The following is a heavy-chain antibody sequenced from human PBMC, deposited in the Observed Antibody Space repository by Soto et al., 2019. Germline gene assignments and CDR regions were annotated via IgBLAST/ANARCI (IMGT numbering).Heavy chain of an antibody. V-gene: IGHV4-34*01. Sequence: QVQLQQWGAGLLKPSETLSLTCAVYGGSFSGYYWSWIRQPPGKGLEWIGEINHSGSTNYNPSLKSRVIISVDTSKNQFSLKLSSVTAADTAVYYCARTGNDYIWGSYRYTSWYFDLWGRGTLVTVSS. CDR3: ARTGNDYIWGSYRYTSWYFDL. CDR2: INHSGST. D-gene: IGHD3-16*02. J-gene: IGHJ2*01. CDR1: GGSFSGYY.